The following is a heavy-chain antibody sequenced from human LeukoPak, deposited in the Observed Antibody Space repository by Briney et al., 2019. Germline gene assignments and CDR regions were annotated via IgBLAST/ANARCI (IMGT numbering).Heavy chain of an antibody. CDR3: ARALPAAAHTSFDY. J-gene: IGHJ4*02. V-gene: IGHV3-66*01. D-gene: IGHD6-13*01. Sequence: GGSLRLSCAASGFTFSSYGMHWVRQAPGKGLEWVSIIYSHGSTYYADSVKGRLTISRDTSWNTVYLQLNSLRADDTAFYYCARALPAAAHTSFDYWGQGTLVTVSS. CDR1: GFTFSSYG. CDR2: IYSHGST.